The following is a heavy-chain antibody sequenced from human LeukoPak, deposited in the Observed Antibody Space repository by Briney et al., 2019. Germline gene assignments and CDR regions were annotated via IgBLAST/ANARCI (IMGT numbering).Heavy chain of an antibody. CDR2: ISSSSSTI. J-gene: IGHJ4*02. D-gene: IGHD2-8*01. Sequence: PGGSLRLSCAASGFTFSSYSMNWVRQAPGKGLEWVSYISSSSSTIYYADSVKGRFTISRDNAKNSLYLQMNSLRAEDTAVYYCARRGMLGFGYWGQGTLVTVSS. CDR3: ARRGMLGFGY. V-gene: IGHV3-48*01. CDR1: GFTFSSYS.